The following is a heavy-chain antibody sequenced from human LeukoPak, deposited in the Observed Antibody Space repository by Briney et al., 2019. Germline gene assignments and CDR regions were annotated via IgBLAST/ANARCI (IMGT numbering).Heavy chain of an antibody. J-gene: IGHJ4*02. CDR1: GFTFSSYG. CDR3: ARGSGYYPLFDS. Sequence: PGRSLRLSCVVSGFTFSSYGMHWVRQAPGKGLEWVAVIWYDGSKEYYIDSVKGRFTISRDNSKNTLYLQMNSLRAEDTAVYYCARGSGYYPLFDSWGQGTLVTVSS. V-gene: IGHV3-33*01. D-gene: IGHD3-22*01. CDR2: IWYDGSKE.